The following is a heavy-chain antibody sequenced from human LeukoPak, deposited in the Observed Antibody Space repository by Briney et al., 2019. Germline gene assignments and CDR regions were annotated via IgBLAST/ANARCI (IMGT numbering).Heavy chain of an antibody. Sequence: ASVKVSCKASGYTFTSYYIYWVRQAPGQGLEWMGTINPSVGSTTYAQKFQGRVTMTRDTSTSTAYMELSSLRSEDTAVYYCARGHAYSSTADYWGQGTLVTVSS. CDR1: GYTFTSYY. J-gene: IGHJ4*02. D-gene: IGHD6-13*01. CDR3: ARGHAYSSTADY. CDR2: INPSVGST. V-gene: IGHV1-46*01.